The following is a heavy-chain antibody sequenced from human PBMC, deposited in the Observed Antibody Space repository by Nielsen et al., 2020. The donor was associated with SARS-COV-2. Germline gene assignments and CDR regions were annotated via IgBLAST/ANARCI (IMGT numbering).Heavy chain of an antibody. Sequence: GESLKISCAASGFTFDDYGMSWVRQAPGKGLEWVSGINWNGGSTGYADSVKGRFTISRDNAKNSLYLQMNSLRAEDTALYHCASCCSSRHGYFDLWGRGTLVTVSS. CDR2: INWNGGST. D-gene: IGHD6-13*01. V-gene: IGHV3-20*01. J-gene: IGHJ2*01. CDR1: GFTFDDYG. CDR3: ASCCSSRHGYFDL.